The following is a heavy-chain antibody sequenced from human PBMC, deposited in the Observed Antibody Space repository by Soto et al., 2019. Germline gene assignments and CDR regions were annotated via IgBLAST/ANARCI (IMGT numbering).Heavy chain of an antibody. CDR3: AKDHAMAIFGEALRRDAFDI. Sequence: GGSLRLSCAASGFTFSSYAMSWVRQAPGKGLEWVSAISGSGGSTYYADSVKGRFTISRDNSKNTLYLQMNSLRAEDTAVYYCAKDHAMAIFGEALRRDAFDIWGQGTMVTVS. CDR2: ISGSGGST. J-gene: IGHJ3*02. CDR1: GFTFSSYA. V-gene: IGHV3-23*01. D-gene: IGHD3-3*01.